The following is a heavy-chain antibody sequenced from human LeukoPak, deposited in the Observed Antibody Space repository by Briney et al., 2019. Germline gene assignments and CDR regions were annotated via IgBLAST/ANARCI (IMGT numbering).Heavy chain of an antibody. J-gene: IGHJ4*02. D-gene: IGHD2-15*01. CDR3: AKVSDKVAFDY. CDR2: IRSKAYGGTT. Sequence: PGRSLRLSCTASGFTFGDYAMSWVRQAPGKGLEWVGFIRSKAYGGTTEYAASVKGRFTISRDNAKNSLYLQMNSLRAEDTAVYYCAKVSDKVAFDYWGQGTLVTVSS. V-gene: IGHV3-49*04. CDR1: GFTFGDYA.